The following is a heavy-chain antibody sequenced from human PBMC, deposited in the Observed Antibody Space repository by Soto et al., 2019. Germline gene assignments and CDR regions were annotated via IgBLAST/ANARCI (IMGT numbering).Heavy chain of an antibody. D-gene: IGHD1-26*01. Sequence: QVQLVQSGAEVKKPGSTMKVSCKASGGTFSSYTISWVRQAPGQGLEWMGRIIPILGIANYAQKFQGRVTITADKSTSTAYMELSSLRSEDTAVYYCARDHGGELLRGSYGMDVWGQGTTVTVSS. CDR2: IIPILGIA. J-gene: IGHJ6*02. CDR3: ARDHGGELLRGSYGMDV. V-gene: IGHV1-69*08. CDR1: GGTFSSYT.